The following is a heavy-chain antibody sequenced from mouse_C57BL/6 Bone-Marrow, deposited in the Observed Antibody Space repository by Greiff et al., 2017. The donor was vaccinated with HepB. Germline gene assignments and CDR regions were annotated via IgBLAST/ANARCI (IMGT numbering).Heavy chain of an antibody. CDR1: GYTFTSYG. Sequence: QVQLQHSGAELARPGASVKLSCKASGYTFTSYGISWVKQRTGQGLEWIGEIYPRSGNTYYNEKFKGKATLTADKSSSTAYMELRSLTSEDSAVYFCARERGYGPFAYWGQGTLVTVSA. CDR3: ARERGYGPFAY. CDR2: IYPRSGNT. J-gene: IGHJ3*01. V-gene: IGHV1-81*01. D-gene: IGHD2-2*01.